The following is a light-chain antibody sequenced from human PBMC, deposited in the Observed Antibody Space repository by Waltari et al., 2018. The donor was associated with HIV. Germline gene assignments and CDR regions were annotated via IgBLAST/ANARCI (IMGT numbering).Light chain of an antibody. Sequence: QSVLTQPPSASGTPGQRVTISCSGSSSNIGRSYFYWYQQLPGTAPKLLSYGSNQRPSGVPDRFSGSKSGTSASLAISGLRSEDEADYYCAAWDDSLSGRVFGGGTKLTVL. CDR1: SSNIGRSY. CDR3: AAWDDSLSGRV. CDR2: GSN. J-gene: IGLJ3*02. V-gene: IGLV1-47*01.